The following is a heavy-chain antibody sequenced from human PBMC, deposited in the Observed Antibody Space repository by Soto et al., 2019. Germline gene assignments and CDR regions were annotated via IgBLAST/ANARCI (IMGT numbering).Heavy chain of an antibody. CDR2: ISAYNGNT. D-gene: IGHD1-26*01. CDR3: ASIGPAHGVPQVGATFKGYPFDY. J-gene: IGHJ4*02. CDR1: GYTFTSYG. Sequence: ASVKVSCKASGYTFTSYGISWVRQAPGQGLEWMGWISAYNGNTNYAQKLQRGGTMTPDTSTSAAYMELRSLRSDGTAVYYCASIGPAHGVPQVGATFKGYPFDYWGQGTLVTVSS. V-gene: IGHV1-18*01.